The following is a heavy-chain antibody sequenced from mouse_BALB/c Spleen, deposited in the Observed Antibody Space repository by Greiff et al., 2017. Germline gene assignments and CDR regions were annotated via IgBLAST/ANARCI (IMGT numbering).Heavy chain of an antibody. V-gene: IGHV3-2*02. CDR3: AREGGAYAMDY. J-gene: IGHJ4*01. CDR2: ISYSGST. Sequence: EVKLLESGPGLVKPSQSLSLTCTVTGYSITSDYAWNWIRQFPGNKLEWMGYISYSGSTSYNPTLKSRISITRDTSKNQFFLQLNSVTTEDTATYDCAREGGAYAMDYWGQGTSVTVSS. CDR1: GYSITSDYA.